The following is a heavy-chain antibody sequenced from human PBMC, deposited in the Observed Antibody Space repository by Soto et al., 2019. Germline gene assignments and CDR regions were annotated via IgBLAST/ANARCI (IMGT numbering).Heavy chain of an antibody. D-gene: IGHD6-13*01. V-gene: IGHV4-39*01. CDR1: GGSISSSSYY. CDR3: ARQSAGSYSSSWYGPGAFDI. Sequence: PSETLSLTCTVSGGSISSSSYYWGWIRQPPGKGLEWTGSIYYSGSTYYNPSLKSRVTISVDTSKNQFSLKLSSVTAADTAVYYCARQSAGSYSSSWYGPGAFDIWGQGTMVTVSS. CDR2: IYYSGST. J-gene: IGHJ3*02.